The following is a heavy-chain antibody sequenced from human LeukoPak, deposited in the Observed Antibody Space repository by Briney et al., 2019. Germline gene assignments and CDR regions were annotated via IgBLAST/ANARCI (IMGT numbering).Heavy chain of an antibody. D-gene: IGHD5-24*01. CDR3: AEIAPLSWLHGYYFDY. CDR2: IKGDGIST. CDR1: GFDFSSNW. J-gene: IGHJ4*02. Sequence: GGPLRLSCAASGFDFSSNWMHWVRHAPGQGLVWVSRIKGDGISTNYADSVKGRFTISRDNSKNTLYLQMNSLRAEDTAVYYCAEIAPLSWLHGYYFDYWGQGTLVTVSS. V-gene: IGHV3-74*01.